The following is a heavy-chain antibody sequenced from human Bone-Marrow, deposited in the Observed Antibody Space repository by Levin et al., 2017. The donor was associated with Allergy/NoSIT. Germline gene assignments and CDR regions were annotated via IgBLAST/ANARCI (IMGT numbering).Heavy chain of an antibody. Sequence: PGGSLRLSCKVSGYNFYTFWIGWVRQKPGKGLEWMGIIYPSDSDSRYNPSFQGHVTFSVDKATSTAYLRWNSLTTSDSAMYFCARLRPDDYDYWSGYYGTSLFDYWGQGTQFTVSS. CDR2: IYPSDSDS. V-gene: IGHV5-51*01. CDR3: ARLRPDDYDYWSGYYGTSLFDY. D-gene: IGHD3-3*01. CDR1: GYNFYTFW. J-gene: IGHJ4*02.